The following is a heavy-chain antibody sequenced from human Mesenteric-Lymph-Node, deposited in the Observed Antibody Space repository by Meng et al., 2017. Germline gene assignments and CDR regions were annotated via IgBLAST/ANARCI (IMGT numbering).Heavy chain of an antibody. CDR2: IIPIFGTA. J-gene: IGHJ4*02. CDR3: ASGTTPDGGDY. V-gene: IGHV1-69*13. Sequence: SVKVSCKASGGTFSSYAISWVRQAPEQGLEWMGGIIPIFGTANYAQKFQGRVTITADESTSTAYMELSSLRSEDTAVYYCASGTTPDGGDYWGQGTLVTVSS. CDR1: GGTFSSYA. D-gene: IGHD1-7*01.